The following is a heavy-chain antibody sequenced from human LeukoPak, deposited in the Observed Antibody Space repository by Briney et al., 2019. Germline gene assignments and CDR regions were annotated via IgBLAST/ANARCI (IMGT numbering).Heavy chain of an antibody. V-gene: IGHV4-4*07. CDR3: ARDKIAARPRGYNWFDP. D-gene: IGHD6-6*01. CDR1: GGSISSYY. CDR2: IYTSGST. Sequence: PSETLSLTCTVSGGSISSYYWSWIRQPAGNGLEWIGRIYTSGSTNYNPSLKGRVTMSVDTSKNQFSLKLSSVTAADTAVYYCARDKIAARPRGYNWFDPWGQGTLVTVSS. J-gene: IGHJ5*02.